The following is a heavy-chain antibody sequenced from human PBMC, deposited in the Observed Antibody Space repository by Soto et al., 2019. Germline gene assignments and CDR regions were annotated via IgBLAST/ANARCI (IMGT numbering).Heavy chain of an antibody. Sequence: QVQLVKSGAEVKKPGASVKVSCKASGYTFTSYGISWVRQAPGQGLEWMGWISAYNGNTNYAQKLQGRVTMTTHTSTSTGYVELRSLRSGDKAGYYCARGYCDDSRGCSSRGQGNPVNVSS. CDR3: ARGYCDDSRGCSS. J-gene: IGHJ4*02. CDR2: ISAYNGNT. D-gene: IGHD3-22*01. V-gene: IGHV1-18*01. CDR1: GYTFTSYG.